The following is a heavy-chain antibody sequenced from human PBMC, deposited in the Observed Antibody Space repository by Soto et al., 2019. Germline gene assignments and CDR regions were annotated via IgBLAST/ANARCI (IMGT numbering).Heavy chain of an antibody. J-gene: IGHJ5*02. D-gene: IGHD3-10*01. V-gene: IGHV3-23*01. Sequence: GSLRLSCAASGFTFSSYAMSWVRQAPGKGLEWVSAISGSGGSTYYADSVKGRFTISRDNSKNTLYLQMNSLRAEDTAVYYCAKVRTMVRGVTAPSNWFDPWGQGTLVTAPQ. CDR1: GFTFSSYA. CDR2: ISGSGGST. CDR3: AKVRTMVRGVTAPSNWFDP.